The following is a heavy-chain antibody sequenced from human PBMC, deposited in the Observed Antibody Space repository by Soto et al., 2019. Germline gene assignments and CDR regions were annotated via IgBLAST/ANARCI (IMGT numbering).Heavy chain of an antibody. Sequence: SETLSLTCTVSGGSISSYYWSWIRQPPGKGLEWIGYIYYSGSTNYNPSLKSRATIPVDTSKNQFSLKLSSVTAADTAVYYCAREVVHYGRRGNWFDPWGQGTLVTVSS. D-gene: IGHD2-15*01. CDR2: IYYSGST. J-gene: IGHJ5*02. CDR1: GGSISSYY. CDR3: AREVVHYGRRGNWFDP. V-gene: IGHV4-59*01.